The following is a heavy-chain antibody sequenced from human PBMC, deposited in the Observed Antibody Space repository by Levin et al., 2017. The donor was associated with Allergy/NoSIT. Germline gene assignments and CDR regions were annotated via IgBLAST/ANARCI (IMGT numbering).Heavy chain of an antibody. D-gene: IGHD5-18*01. J-gene: IGHJ4*02. Sequence: GESLKISCAASGFIFSTYAMSWVRQAPGKGLEWVSAISANGGSTYYADSVKGRFTISRDNSKSTLYLQMNSLRDEDTAVYYCAKAPNRTYTYAYFDYWGQGTLVTVSS. V-gene: IGHV3-23*01. CDR1: GFIFSTYA. CDR3: AKAPNRTYTYAYFDY. CDR2: ISANGGST.